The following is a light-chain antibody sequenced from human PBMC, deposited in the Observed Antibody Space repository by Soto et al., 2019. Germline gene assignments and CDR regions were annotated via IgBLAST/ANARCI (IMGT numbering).Light chain of an antibody. V-gene: IGKV3-15*01. CDR3: QQYNDWPRT. CDR1: QTVGSN. J-gene: IGKJ1*01. Sequence: ETVMTQSPATLSVSPGARATLSCRASQTVGSNLAWYQQTPGRAPRLLIYGASTRATGIPARFSGGGSGTEFTLTISSLQSEDFAVYYCQQYNDWPRTFGQGTKVEI. CDR2: GAS.